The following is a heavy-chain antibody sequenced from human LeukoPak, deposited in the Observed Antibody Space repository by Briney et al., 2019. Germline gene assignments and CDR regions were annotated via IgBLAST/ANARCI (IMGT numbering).Heavy chain of an antibody. J-gene: IGHJ5*02. V-gene: IGHV1-46*01. Sequence: ASVKVSCKASGYTFTSYYMHWVRQAPGQGLEWMGIINPSGGGTSYAQKFQGRVTMTRDTSTSTVYMELSSLRSEDTAVYYCARGSPIGDIVVVVAATYDNWFDPWGQGTLVTVSS. CDR1: GYTFTSYY. D-gene: IGHD2-15*01. CDR2: INPSGGGT. CDR3: ARGSPIGDIVVVVAATYDNWFDP.